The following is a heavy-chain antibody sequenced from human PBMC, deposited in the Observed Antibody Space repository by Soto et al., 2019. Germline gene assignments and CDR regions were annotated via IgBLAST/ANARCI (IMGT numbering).Heavy chain of an antibody. CDR3: ARPLSRDGYNFDY. CDR2: INPSGGST. Sequence: QVQLVQSGAEVKKPGASVRVSCKASGYTFTSYHMHWVRQAPGQGLEWMGIINPSGGSTRYAQKFQDRVTMTRDTSTSTVYMELRSLRSEDTAVYYCARPLSRDGYNFDYWGQGTLVKVSS. J-gene: IGHJ4*02. D-gene: IGHD5-12*01. V-gene: IGHV1-46*01. CDR1: GYTFTSYH.